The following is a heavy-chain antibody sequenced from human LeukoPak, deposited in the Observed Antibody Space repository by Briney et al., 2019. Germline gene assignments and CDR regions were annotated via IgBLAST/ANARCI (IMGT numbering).Heavy chain of an antibody. V-gene: IGHV3-23*01. D-gene: IGHD6-19*01. CDR1: GFTFSSYA. CDR3: ARDTPVAVAVFDY. Sequence: PGGSLRLSCAASGFTFSSYAMSWVRQAPGKGLGWVSAISGSGGSTYYADSVKGRFTISRDNSKNTLYLQMNSLRAEDTAVYYCARDTPVAVAVFDYWGQGTLVTVSP. CDR2: ISGSGGST. J-gene: IGHJ4*02.